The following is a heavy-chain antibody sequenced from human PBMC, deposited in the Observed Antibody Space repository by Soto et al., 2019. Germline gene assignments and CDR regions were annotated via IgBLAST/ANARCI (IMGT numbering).Heavy chain of an antibody. CDR3: ARVGIGASHFDC. CDR2: INSDGSTT. V-gene: IGHV3-74*01. Sequence: EVQLVESGGGLIQPGGSLRLSCAASGFTFTSYWMHWVRQVPGKGLVWVSRINSDGSTTSYADSVEGRFTISRDNAKNTRYLQMNRLRAADKAVYYCARVGIGASHFDCWGQGALVTVAS. CDR1: GFTFTSYW. J-gene: IGHJ4*02. D-gene: IGHD3-16*01.